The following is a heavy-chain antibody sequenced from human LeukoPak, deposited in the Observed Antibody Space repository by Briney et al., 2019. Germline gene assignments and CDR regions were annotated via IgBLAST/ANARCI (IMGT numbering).Heavy chain of an antibody. CDR2: ISAYNGNT. J-gene: IGHJ6*03. CDR3: ARAYCSGGSCYSVLHYYYYYMDV. Sequence: GASVKVSCKASGYTFTSYGISWVRQAPGQGLEWMGWISAYNGNTNYAQKPQGRVTMTTDTSTSTAYMELRSLRSDDTAVYYCARAYCSGGSCYSVLHYYYYYMDVWGKGTTVTVSS. V-gene: IGHV1-18*01. D-gene: IGHD2-15*01. CDR1: GYTFTSYG.